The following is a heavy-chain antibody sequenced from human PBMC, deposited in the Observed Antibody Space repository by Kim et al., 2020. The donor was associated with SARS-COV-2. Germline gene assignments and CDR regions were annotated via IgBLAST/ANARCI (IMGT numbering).Heavy chain of an antibody. Sequence: GGSLRLSCAASGFTFSSHWMHWVRQAPGKGLVWVSRINTDESTTSYADSVKGRFTISRDNAKNTLYLQMNSLRAEDTAVYYCARSSYYYDNWGQGTLVTVSP. CDR2: INTDESTT. J-gene: IGHJ4*02. CDR1: GFTFSSHW. D-gene: IGHD3-22*01. CDR3: ARSSYYYDN. V-gene: IGHV3-74*01.